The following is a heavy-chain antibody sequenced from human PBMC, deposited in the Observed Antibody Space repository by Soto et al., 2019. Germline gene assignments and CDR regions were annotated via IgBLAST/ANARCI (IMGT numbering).Heavy chain of an antibody. V-gene: IGHV3-23*01. CDR3: ARDFPLLCWVDA. CDR2: ISGSGGST. D-gene: IGHD2-21*01. CDR1: GFTFSNYA. Sequence: PGGSLRLSCAASGFTFSNYAMNWVRQAPGKGLEWVSGISGSGGSTYYADSVKGRFTISRDSSKNTLYLQMNSLRAEDTAFYYCARDFPLLCWVDAWGQGTMVTVSS. J-gene: IGHJ5*01.